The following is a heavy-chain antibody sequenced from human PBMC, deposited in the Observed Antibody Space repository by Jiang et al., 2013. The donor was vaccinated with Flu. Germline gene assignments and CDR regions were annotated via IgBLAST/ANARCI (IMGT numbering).Heavy chain of an antibody. V-gene: IGHV4-4*07. D-gene: IGHD3-10*01. J-gene: IGHJ3*02. CDR2: IYSTGST. CDR3: ARGKRAVTGAFDI. Sequence: GPGLVKPSETLSLTCAVSGGSISSYYWSWIRQPAGKGLECIGHIYSTGSTNYNPSLKSRVTMSIGTSKNQFSLKLSSVTAADTAVYYCARGKRAVTGAFDIWGQGTMVTVSS. CDR1: GGSISSYY.